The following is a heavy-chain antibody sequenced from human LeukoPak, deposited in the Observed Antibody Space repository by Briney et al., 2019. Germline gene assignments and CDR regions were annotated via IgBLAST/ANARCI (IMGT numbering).Heavy chain of an antibody. CDR3: VRNGDYYRLDY. Sequence: GGSLRLSCAASGFTFSSYSMNWVRQAPGKGLEWVSSISSSSSYIYYADSVKGRFTISRDNAKNSVFLQMNNLRAEDTAVFYCVRNGDYYRLDYWGQGTLVTVSS. CDR1: GFTFSSYS. D-gene: IGHD3-22*01. CDR2: ISSSSSYI. V-gene: IGHV3-21*01. J-gene: IGHJ4*02.